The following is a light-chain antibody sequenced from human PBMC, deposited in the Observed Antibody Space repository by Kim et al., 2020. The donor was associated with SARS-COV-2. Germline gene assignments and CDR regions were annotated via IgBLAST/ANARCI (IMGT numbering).Light chain of an antibody. CDR2: DAS. CDR1: RRVGTY. Sequence: IQMTQSPSSVSASVGDRVTISCRASRRVGTYLIWYQQSPGKVPKLLIHDASHLQGGVPSRFSGSGSGTDFTLTINNLQPEDSAVYYCQQANTLPPTFGGGTKLGI. CDR3: QQANTLPPT. V-gene: IGKV1-12*01. J-gene: IGKJ4*01.